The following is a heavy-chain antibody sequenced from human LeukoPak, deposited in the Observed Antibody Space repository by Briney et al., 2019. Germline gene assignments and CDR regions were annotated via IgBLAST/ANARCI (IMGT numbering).Heavy chain of an antibody. CDR3: ARRKLDIVVVVAATQTTTSTQNAFDI. CDR2: IGTAGDT. J-gene: IGHJ3*02. CDR1: GFTFSRYD. V-gene: IGHV3-13*01. D-gene: IGHD2-15*01. Sequence: GGSLRLSCAASGFTFSRYDMHWVRQATGKGLEWVSGIGTAGDTYYAGSVKGRFTISRENAKNSLYLQMNSLRAEDTAVYYCARRKLDIVVVVAATQTTTSTQNAFDIWGQGTMVTVSS.